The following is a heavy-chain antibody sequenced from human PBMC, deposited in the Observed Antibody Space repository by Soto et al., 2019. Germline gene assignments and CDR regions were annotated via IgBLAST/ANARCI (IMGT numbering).Heavy chain of an antibody. CDR2: ISGSGGST. Sequence: GGSLRLSCAASGFTFSSYAMSWVRQAPGKGLEWVSAISGSGGSTYYADSVKGRFTISRDNSKNTLYLQMNSLRAEDTAVYYCAKRTCSSTSCYVELDFYDYWGQGTLVTVSS. CDR1: GFTFSSYA. CDR3: AKRTCSSTSCYVELDFYDY. J-gene: IGHJ4*02. V-gene: IGHV3-23*01. D-gene: IGHD2-2*01.